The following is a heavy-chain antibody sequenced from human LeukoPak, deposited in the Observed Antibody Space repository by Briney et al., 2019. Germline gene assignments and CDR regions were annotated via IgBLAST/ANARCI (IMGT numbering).Heavy chain of an antibody. D-gene: IGHD3-3*01. CDR1: GFTFSSYG. Sequence: PGGSLRLXCAASGFTFSSYGMHWVRQAPGKGLEWVAFIRYDGSNKYYADSVKGRFTISRDNSKNTLYLQMNSLRAEDTAVYYCAKKASYDFWSGYYSDYWGQGTLVTVSS. V-gene: IGHV3-30*02. J-gene: IGHJ4*02. CDR2: IRYDGSNK. CDR3: AKKASYDFWSGYYSDY.